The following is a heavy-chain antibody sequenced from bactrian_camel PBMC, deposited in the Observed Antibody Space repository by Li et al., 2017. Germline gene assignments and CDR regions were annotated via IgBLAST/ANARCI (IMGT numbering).Heavy chain of an antibody. CDR3: AAGPWLTYTDCRHWPETSGERVRY. V-gene: IGHV3S40*01. D-gene: IGHD1*01. J-gene: IGHJ4*01. Sequence: DVQLVESGGGSVKAGGSLTLTCVASGYTYNRYCMGWFRLGPGKEREGVASITTGAGVTYYADSVKGRFTISRDNAENTVYLQMNSLKPEDTAMYYCAAGPWLTYTDCRHWPETSGERVRYWGQGTQVTVS. CDR2: ITTGAGVT. CDR1: GYTYNRYC.